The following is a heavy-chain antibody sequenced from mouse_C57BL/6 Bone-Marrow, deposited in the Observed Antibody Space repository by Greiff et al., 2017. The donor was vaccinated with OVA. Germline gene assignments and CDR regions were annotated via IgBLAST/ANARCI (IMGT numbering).Heavy chain of an antibody. J-gene: IGHJ3*01. Sequence: VQLQQSGPGLVKPSQSLSLTCSVTGYSITSGYYWNWIRQFPGNKLEWMGYISYDGSNNYNPSPKNRISITRDTSKNQFFLKLNSVTTEDTATYYCARGYGNYFFAYWGQGTLVTVSA. CDR2: ISYDGSN. CDR1: GYSITSGYY. D-gene: IGHD2-1*01. CDR3: ARGYGNYFFAY. V-gene: IGHV3-6*01.